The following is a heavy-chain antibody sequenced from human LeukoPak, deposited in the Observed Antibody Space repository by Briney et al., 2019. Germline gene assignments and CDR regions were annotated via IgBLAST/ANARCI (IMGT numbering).Heavy chain of an antibody. CDR1: GGSFSGYY. J-gene: IGHJ4*02. Sequence: SETLSLTCAVYGGSFSGYYWSWIRQPPGKGLEWMGEVNHSGSTNYHPSLKSRVTISVDTSKNQFSLKLSSVTAADTAVYYCARGPDFYDFWSGYWDYWGQGTLVTVSS. CDR3: ARGPDFYDFWSGYWDY. CDR2: VNHSGST. D-gene: IGHD3-3*01. V-gene: IGHV4-34*01.